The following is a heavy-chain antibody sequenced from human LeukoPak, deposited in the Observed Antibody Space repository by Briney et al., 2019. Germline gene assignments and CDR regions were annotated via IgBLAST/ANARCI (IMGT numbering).Heavy chain of an antibody. D-gene: IGHD4-23*01. CDR1: GYTFPSYG. CDR3: ARVRFDYGGKTGLDY. CDR2: ISAYNGNT. J-gene: IGHJ4*02. Sequence: ASVRVSCKASGYTFPSYGISWVRQAPGQGLEWMGWISAYNGNTNYAQKLQGRVTMTTDTSTSTAYMELRSLRSDDTAVYYCARVRFDYGGKTGLDYWGQGTLVTVSS. V-gene: IGHV1-18*01.